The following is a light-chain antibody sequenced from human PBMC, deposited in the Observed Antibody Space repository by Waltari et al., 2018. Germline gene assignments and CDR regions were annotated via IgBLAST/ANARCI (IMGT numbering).Light chain of an antibody. Sequence: DIQMTQSPSSPSPSIGDSVTFTCRASQSISSWLAWYQQQPGKAPKLLISKASTLESGVPSRFSGSGSGTEFTLTISSLQPDDFATYYCQQYTSFSLTFGGGTTVEIK. CDR3: QQYTSFSLT. J-gene: IGKJ4*01. CDR2: KAS. CDR1: QSISSW. V-gene: IGKV1-5*03.